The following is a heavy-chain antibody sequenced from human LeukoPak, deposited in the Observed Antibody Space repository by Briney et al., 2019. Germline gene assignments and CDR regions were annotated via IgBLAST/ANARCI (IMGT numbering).Heavy chain of an antibody. D-gene: IGHD3-9*01. CDR3: ARDGDVLRYFDWPVWFDP. Sequence: ASVKVSCKASGYTFTSYYMHWVRQAPGQGLEWMGIINPSGGSTSYAQKFQGRVTMTRDTSTSTVYMELSSLRPEDTAVYYCARDGDVLRYFDWPVWFDPWGQGTLVTVSS. V-gene: IGHV1-46*01. CDR2: INPSGGST. J-gene: IGHJ5*02. CDR1: GYTFTSYY.